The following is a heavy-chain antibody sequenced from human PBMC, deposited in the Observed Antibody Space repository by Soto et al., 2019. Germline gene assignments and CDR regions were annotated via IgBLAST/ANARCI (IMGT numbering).Heavy chain of an antibody. CDR1: GFTFSSYA. V-gene: IGHV3-23*01. D-gene: IGHD2-21*01. CDR3: ARGRGYCGGTNCYLDY. J-gene: IGHJ4*02. CDR2: ISGSGDST. Sequence: GGSLRLSCAASGFTFSSYATSWVRQAPGKGLEWVSGISGSGDSTYYADSVKGRFTISRDNAKNSLYLQMNSLRDDDTAVYYCARGRGYCGGTNCYLDYWGQGALVTVSS.